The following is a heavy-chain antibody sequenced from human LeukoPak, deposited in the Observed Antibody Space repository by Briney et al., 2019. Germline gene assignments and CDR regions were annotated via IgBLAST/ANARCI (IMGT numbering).Heavy chain of an antibody. CDR1: GDSISGFY. J-gene: IGHJ4*02. CDR3: ASLGFPHDY. CDR2: IYTSGST. Sequence: SETLSLTCTVSGDSISGFYWSWIRQAAGKGLEWIGHIYTSGSTNYNPSLKSRVTISVDTSKNQFSLKLRSVTAADTAVYFCASLGFPHDYWGRGTLVTVSS. V-gene: IGHV4-4*07.